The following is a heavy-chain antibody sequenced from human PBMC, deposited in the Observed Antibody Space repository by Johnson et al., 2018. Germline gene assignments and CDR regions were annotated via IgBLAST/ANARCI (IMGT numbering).Heavy chain of an antibody. CDR2: INNDGSHT. CDR3: ARDVAGPGNSPDC. D-gene: IGHD1-14*01. CDR1: GFTLSTNW. Sequence: VQLVESGGGLVQPGGSLRLSCAVSGFTLSTNWLHWVRQAPGKGLVWLSRINNDGSHTNYADSVKGRFTFSRDNSENTVYLQMNSLRAEETAVYYCARDVAGPGNSPDCWGQGTLVTVSS. V-gene: IGHV3-74*01. J-gene: IGHJ4*02.